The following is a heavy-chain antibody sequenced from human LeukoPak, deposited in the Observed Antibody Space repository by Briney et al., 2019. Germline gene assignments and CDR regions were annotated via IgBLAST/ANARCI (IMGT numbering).Heavy chain of an antibody. CDR2: ISGSGGST. V-gene: IGHV3-23*01. D-gene: IGHD3-10*01. CDR3: AKDVWFGELLKGFDY. J-gene: IGHJ4*02. Sequence: PGGSLRLSCVASGFTFSSYAMSWVRQAPGKGLEWVSAISGSGGSTYYADSVKGRFTISRDNSKNTLYLQMNSLRAEDTAVYYCAKDVWFGELLKGFDYWGQGTLVTVSS. CDR1: GFTFSSYA.